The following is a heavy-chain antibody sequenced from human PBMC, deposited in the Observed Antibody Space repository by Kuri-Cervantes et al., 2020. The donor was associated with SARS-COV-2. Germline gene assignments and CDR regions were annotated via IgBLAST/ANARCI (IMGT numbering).Heavy chain of an antibody. V-gene: IGHV3-7*01. CDR3: ARGISYSGYDLDY. CDR1: GFTFNAYW. D-gene: IGHD5-12*01. J-gene: IGHJ4*02. CDR2: IKQDGSEK. Sequence: GGSLRLSCETSGFTFNAYWMTWVRQAPGRGLEGVANIKQDGSEKWYVDSVKGRFTISRDNAKNSLYLQMNSLRAEDTAVYYCARGISYSGYDLDYWGQGTLVTVSS.